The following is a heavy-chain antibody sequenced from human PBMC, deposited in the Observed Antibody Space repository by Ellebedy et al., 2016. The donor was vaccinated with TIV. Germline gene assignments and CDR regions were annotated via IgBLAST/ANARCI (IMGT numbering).Heavy chain of an antibody. CDR2: IDYIGRT. J-gene: IGHJ6*02. D-gene: IGHD2-2*01. Sequence: MPSETLSLTCAVYGESFNTYYWSRIRQPPGKGLEWIGEIDYIGRTIYNPSLKSRVTISVATSKNQFSLKLTSVTAADTAIYYCARPRACSSTLCSGQGLDVWGQGTTVTVSS. CDR3: ARPRACSSTLCSGQGLDV. V-gene: IGHV4-34*01. CDR1: GESFNTYY.